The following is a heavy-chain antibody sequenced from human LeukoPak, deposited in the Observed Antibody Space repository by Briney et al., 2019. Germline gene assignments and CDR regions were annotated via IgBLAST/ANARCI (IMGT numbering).Heavy chain of an antibody. CDR3: ATYSGYDRIFDY. CDR1: GFTFNSYW. Sequence: GGSLRLSCAASGFTFNSYWMNWVRQAPGKGLEWVASIKEDGTEKYYVDSVKGQFTISRDNAKNSLYLQMNSLRAEDTAVYYCATYSGYDRIFDYWGQGTLVTVSS. V-gene: IGHV3-7*01. J-gene: IGHJ4*02. D-gene: IGHD5-12*01. CDR2: IKEDGTEK.